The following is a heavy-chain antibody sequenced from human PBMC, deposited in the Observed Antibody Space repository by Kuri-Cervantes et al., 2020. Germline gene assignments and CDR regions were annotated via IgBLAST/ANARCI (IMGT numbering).Heavy chain of an antibody. D-gene: IGHD6-13*01. V-gene: IGHV3-33*01. J-gene: IGHJ6*02. CDR3: AREASQQLVGKGYYYGMDV. CDR2: IWYDGSNK. CDR1: GFTFSSYG. Sequence: GGSLRLSCAASGFTFSSYGMHWVRQAPGKGLEWVAVIWYDGSNKYCADSVKGRFTISRDNSKNTLYLQMNSLRAEDTAVYYCAREASQQLVGKGYYYGMDVWGQGTTVTVSS.